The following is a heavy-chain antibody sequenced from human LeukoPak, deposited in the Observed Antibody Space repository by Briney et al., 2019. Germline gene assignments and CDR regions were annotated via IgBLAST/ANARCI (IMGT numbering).Heavy chain of an antibody. Sequence: GGSLRLSCAASGFTIIDYYMSWIRQAPGKGLEWISYICDSGRTIYYADSVKGRFTISRDNAKNSVYLQMNNLGAEDTAVYYCARDRLGDYDHSGYFDKWGQGTLVTVSS. J-gene: IGHJ4*02. CDR2: ICDSGRTI. CDR3: ARDRLGDYDHSGYFDK. D-gene: IGHD3-22*01. V-gene: IGHV3-11*01. CDR1: GFTIIDYY.